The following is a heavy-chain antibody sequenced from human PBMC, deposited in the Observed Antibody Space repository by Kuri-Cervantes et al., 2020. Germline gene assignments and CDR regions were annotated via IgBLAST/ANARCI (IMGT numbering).Heavy chain of an antibody. V-gene: IGHV1-2*02. CDR1: GYTFTGYY. CDR2: IDPNSGDT. Sequence: ASVKVSCKASGYTFTGYYIHWVRQAPGQGLEWMGWIDPNSGDTNYAQKFQGRVTMTRDTSISTAYMELSRLRSDDTAVYYCASGLIQLWIPDYWGQGTLVTVSS. CDR3: ASGLIQLWIPDY. D-gene: IGHD5-18*01. J-gene: IGHJ4*02.